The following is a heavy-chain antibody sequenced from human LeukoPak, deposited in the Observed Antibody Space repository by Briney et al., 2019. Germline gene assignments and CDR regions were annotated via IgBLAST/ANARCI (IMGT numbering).Heavy chain of an antibody. V-gene: IGHV4-38-2*02. CDR3: AKLWSDAFDI. D-gene: IGHD3-10*01. CDR1: GCSISSGYY. Sequence: PSETLSLTCTVSGCSISSGYYWGWIRQPPGKGLEWIGSIYHSGSTYYNPSLKSRVTISVDTSKNQFSLKLSSVTAADTAVYYCAKLWSDAFDIWGQGTMVTVSS. J-gene: IGHJ3*02. CDR2: IYHSGST.